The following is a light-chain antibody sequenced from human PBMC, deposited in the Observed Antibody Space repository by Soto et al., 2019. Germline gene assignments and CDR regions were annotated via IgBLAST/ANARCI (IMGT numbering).Light chain of an antibody. CDR1: RSDVGSSNL. CDR3: CSFARSTIFYV. V-gene: IGLV2-23*01. J-gene: IGLJ1*01. Sequence: RHKPPSRTASTRSTITMSCTGARSDVGSSNLVSWYQQHPGKAPKLIIYEGSRRPSGVSGRFSGSKSGNTASLTISGLQADDEADYYCCSFARSTIFYVFGTGT. CDR2: EGS.